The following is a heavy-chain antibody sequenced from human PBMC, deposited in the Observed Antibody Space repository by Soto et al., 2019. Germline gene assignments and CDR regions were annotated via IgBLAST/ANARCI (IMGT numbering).Heavy chain of an antibody. V-gene: IGHV3-53*01. CDR1: GVTVSSYY. J-gene: IGHJ4*02. D-gene: IGHD1-26*01. CDR2: IYSGGST. Sequence: EVHLVESGGGLIQPGGSLRLSCKASGVTVSSYYMSWVRQAPGKGLEWVAVIYSGGSTYNADPVKGRFTISRDNSKNTLYLDMNSLRAEDTAVYYCARVFMEGAFYIWGQGTLVTVSS. CDR3: ARVFMEGAFYI.